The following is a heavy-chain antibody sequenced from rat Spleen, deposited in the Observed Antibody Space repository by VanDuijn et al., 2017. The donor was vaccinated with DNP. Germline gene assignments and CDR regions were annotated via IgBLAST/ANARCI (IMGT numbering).Heavy chain of an antibody. J-gene: IGHJ2*01. CDR2: IIFDGSTT. CDR1: GFTFSDHN. D-gene: IGHD1-1*01. CDR3: TIRAGLSYYFDY. V-gene: IGHV5-7*01. Sequence: EVQLVESGGGLVQPGRSLILSCTASGFTFSDHNMAWVRQAPKKGLEWVATIIFDGSTTYYRDSVKGRFTISRDNAKSTLFLQMDSLRSEDTATYYCTIRAGLSYYFDYWGQGVMVTVSS.